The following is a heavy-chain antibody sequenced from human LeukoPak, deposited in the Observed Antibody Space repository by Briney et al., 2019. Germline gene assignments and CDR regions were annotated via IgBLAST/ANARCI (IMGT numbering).Heavy chain of an antibody. CDR3: AREMDSGYAEYYFDY. V-gene: IGHV3-74*01. CDR2: IYGDGSST. Sequence: PGGSLRLSCAASGFTFSSYWMHWVRQAPGKWMVWVSRIYGDGSSTSYADSVKGRFTITRDNAKNALFLQLNSLRAEDTAVYYCAREMDSGYAEYYFDYWGQGTLVTVSS. D-gene: IGHD5-12*01. J-gene: IGHJ4*02. CDR1: GFTFSSYW.